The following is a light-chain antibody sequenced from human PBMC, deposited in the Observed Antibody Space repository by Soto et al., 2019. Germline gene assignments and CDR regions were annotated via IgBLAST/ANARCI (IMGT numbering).Light chain of an antibody. J-gene: IGKJ4*01. V-gene: IGKV3-11*01. Sequence: LLTQSPATLSLSPGERVTLSCRASLRISSYLAWYQQKPGQASKLHLYDASHRATGIPARLSGSESGTDFTHTMSNLEPENLQVYFCQKRSSWPRTFLGGTKVEIK. CDR2: DAS. CDR3: QKRSSWPRT. CDR1: LRISSY.